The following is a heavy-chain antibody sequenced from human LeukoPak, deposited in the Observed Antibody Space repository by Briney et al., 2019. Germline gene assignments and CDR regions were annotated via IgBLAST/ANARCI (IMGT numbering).Heavy chain of an antibody. V-gene: IGHV4-59*08. D-gene: IGHD1-14*01. Sequence: SETLSLTCTVSGGSISSYYWSWIRQPPGKGLEWIGYIYYRGDADSNPSLKSRVTVSLDTSRNQVSLVLTSVTAADTAVYYCARHEPLGRGAWDYWGQGILVTVSS. CDR2: IYYRGDA. CDR1: GGSISSYY. CDR3: ARHEPLGRGAWDY. J-gene: IGHJ4*02.